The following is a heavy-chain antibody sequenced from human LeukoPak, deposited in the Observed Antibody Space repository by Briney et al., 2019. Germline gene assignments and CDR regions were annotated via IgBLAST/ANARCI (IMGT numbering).Heavy chain of an antibody. CDR2: ISSSSSYI. CDR1: GFTFSSYS. J-gene: IGHJ4*02. V-gene: IGHV3-21*01. D-gene: IGHD1-7*01. Sequence: PGGSLRPSCAASGFTFSSYSMNWVRQAPGKGLEWVSSISSSSSYIYYADSVKGRFTISRDNAKNSLNLQMNSLRAEDTAVYYCARGSLELTYFDYWGQGTLVTVSS. CDR3: ARGSLELTYFDY.